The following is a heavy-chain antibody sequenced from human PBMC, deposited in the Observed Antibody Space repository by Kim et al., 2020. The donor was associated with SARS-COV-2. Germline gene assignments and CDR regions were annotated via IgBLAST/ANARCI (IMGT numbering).Heavy chain of an antibody. CDR2: VSVHSVTT. D-gene: IGHD6-19*01. CDR3: AKSVSGWYVAFDL. J-gene: IGHJ4*02. Sequence: GGSLRLSCAASGFVFSSYAMSWVRQRPGKGLEWVSTVSVHSVTTSYADSVTGRFTVSRDDSKNMLYLEMTSLQGEDTATYYCAKSVSGWYVAFDLWGQGTLVTVSS. V-gene: IGHV3-23*01. CDR1: GFVFSSYA.